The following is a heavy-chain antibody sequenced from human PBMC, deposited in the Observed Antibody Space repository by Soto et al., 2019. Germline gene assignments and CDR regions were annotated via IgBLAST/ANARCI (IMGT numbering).Heavy chain of an antibody. CDR3: ARGGTPIAY. Sequence: QVHLVQSGAEVKKPGASVKVSCTASGYTFTNFGISWVRQAPGQGLEWMGWISAYNGNTNYAQQFQGRATMTTDTPTSTAYMELRGLRSADTAVYYCARGGTPIAYWGQGTLVTVSS. J-gene: IGHJ4*02. D-gene: IGHD3-16*01. CDR1: GYTFTNFG. V-gene: IGHV1-18*01. CDR2: ISAYNGNT.